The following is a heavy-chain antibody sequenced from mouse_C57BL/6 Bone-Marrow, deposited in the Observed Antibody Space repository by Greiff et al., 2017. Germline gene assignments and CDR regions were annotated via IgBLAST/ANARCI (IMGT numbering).Heavy chain of an antibody. CDR2: SRNKANDYTT. V-gene: IGHV7-1*01. CDR1: GFTFSDFY. CDR3: ARDAYYSNQDWYFDV. J-gene: IGHJ1*03. D-gene: IGHD2-5*01. Sequence: EVQLVESGGGLVQSGRSLRLSCATSGFTFSDFYMEWVRQAPGKGLEWIAASRNKANDYTTEYSASVKGRFIVSRDTSQSTLYLQMNALRAEDTAIYYCARDAYYSNQDWYFDVWGTGTTVTVSS.